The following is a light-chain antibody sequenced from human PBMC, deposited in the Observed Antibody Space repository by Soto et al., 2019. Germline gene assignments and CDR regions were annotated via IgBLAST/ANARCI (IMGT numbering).Light chain of an antibody. CDR2: GAS. Sequence: EIVTTPYPAALSVTPGERATLSFRASQSVNNNVAWYQQEPGQAPRLLIYGASTRATGIPARFSGSVSGTEFALTSSSLQSEDFAVYYCQQYASLRTFGQGTKVAIK. CDR3: QQYASLRT. J-gene: IGKJ1*01. CDR1: QSVNNN. V-gene: IGKV3D-15*01.